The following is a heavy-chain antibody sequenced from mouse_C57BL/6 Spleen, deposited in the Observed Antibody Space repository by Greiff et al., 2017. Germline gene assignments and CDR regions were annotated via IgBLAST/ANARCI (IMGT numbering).Heavy chain of an antibody. CDR1: GFTFSSYA. V-gene: IGHV5-4*01. D-gene: IGHD4-1*02. CDR2: ISDGGSYT. J-gene: IGHJ2*01. CDR3: ARDNNWPYYFDY. Sequence: EVKLMESGGGLVKPGGSLKLSCAASGFTFSSYAMSWVRQTPEKRLEWVATISDGGSYTYYPDNVKGRFTISRDNAKNNLYLQMSHLKSEDTAMXYCARDNNWPYYFDYWGQGTTLTVSS.